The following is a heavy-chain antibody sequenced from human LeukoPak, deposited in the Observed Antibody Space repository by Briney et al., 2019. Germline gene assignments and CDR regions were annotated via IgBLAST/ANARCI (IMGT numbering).Heavy chain of an antibody. Sequence: GGSLRLSCEASQFTTFSSYAMNWVRQAPGKRLEWVSIMSGAGGRIEYADSVNGRFTISRDNSKNTLYLQMNSLRAEDTAVYYCARDSSSLGPPLDNFDYWGQGTLVTVSS. CDR2: MSGAGGRI. D-gene: IGHD2-2*01. CDR1: QFTTFSSYA. J-gene: IGHJ4*02. CDR3: ARDSSSLGPPLDNFDY. V-gene: IGHV3-23*01.